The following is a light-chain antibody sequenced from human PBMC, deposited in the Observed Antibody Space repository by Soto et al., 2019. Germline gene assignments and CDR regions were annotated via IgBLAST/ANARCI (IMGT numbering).Light chain of an antibody. J-gene: IGKJ1*01. Sequence: DIVMTHSPLSLPVTPGEPASISCRSSQSLLHSNGYNYLDWYLQRPGQSPQLLIYLGSNRASGVPDRLSGSASDTDFTLKISRVEAEDVGVYYCMQALQTQWTFGQGTKVEIK. CDR3: MQALQTQWT. CDR1: QSLLHSNGYNY. CDR2: LGS. V-gene: IGKV2-28*01.